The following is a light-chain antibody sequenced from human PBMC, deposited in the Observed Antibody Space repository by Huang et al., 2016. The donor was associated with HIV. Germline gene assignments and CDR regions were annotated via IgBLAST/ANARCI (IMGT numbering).Light chain of an antibody. V-gene: IGKV1-33*01. CDR3: QQYDTSFT. J-gene: IGKJ3*01. Sequence: DIQMTQSPASLSASVGDRVTITCQASQDISNFMNWDHQKPGEAPKLLIYDASNLETGVPSRFTGSGYGTNFLFTINSLQPEDIGTYYCQQYDTSFTFGPGTTVDIK. CDR1: QDISNF. CDR2: DAS.